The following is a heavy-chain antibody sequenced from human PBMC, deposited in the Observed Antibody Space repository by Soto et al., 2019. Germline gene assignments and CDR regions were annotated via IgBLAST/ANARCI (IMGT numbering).Heavy chain of an antibody. CDR3: ARHTSKYCSSTSCWGWFDP. J-gene: IGHJ5*02. D-gene: IGHD2-2*01. V-gene: IGHV5-10-1*01. Sequence: PGESLKISGKGSGYSFTSYWISWVRQMPGKGLEWMGRIDPSDSYTNYSPSFQGHVTISADKSISTAYLQWSSLKASDTAMYYCARHTSKYCSSTSCWGWFDPWGQGTLVTVSS. CDR1: GYSFTSYW. CDR2: IDPSDSYT.